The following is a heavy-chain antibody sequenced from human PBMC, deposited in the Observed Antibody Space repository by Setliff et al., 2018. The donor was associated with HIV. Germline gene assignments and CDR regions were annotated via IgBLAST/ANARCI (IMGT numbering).Heavy chain of an antibody. CDR3: ARVARRGYFDY. D-gene: IGHD6-6*01. J-gene: IGHJ4*02. CDR2: INPSGGST. Sequence: GASVKVSCKASGYTFTSYYMHWVRQAPGQGLEWVGIINPSGGSTSYAQKFQGRVTMTRDTSTSTVYMELSSLRSEDTAVYYCARVARRGYFDYWGQGTLVTVSS. CDR1: GYTFTSYY. V-gene: IGHV1-46*01.